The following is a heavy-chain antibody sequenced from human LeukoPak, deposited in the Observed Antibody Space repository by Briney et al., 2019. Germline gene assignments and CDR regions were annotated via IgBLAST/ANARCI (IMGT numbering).Heavy chain of an antibody. CDR2: ISYDGSNK. Sequence: GGSLRLSCAASGFTFSSYGMHWVRQAPGKGLEWVAVISYDGSNKYYADSVKGRFTISRDNSKNTLYLQMNSLRAEDTAVYYCAKDRAQLVLDYWGQGTLVTVSS. CDR1: GFTFSSYG. V-gene: IGHV3-30*18. J-gene: IGHJ4*02. D-gene: IGHD6-6*01. CDR3: AKDRAQLVLDY.